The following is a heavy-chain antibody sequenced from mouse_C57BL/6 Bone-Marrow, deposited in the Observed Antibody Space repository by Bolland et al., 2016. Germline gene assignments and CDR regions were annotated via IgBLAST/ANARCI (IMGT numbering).Heavy chain of an antibody. Sequence: GGTKYNEKFKSKATLTVDKPSSTAYMQLSSLTSEDSAVYYCARSYGNYVGYFDYWGQGTS. CDR2: GGT. D-gene: IGHD2-1*01. V-gene: IGHV1-72*01. J-gene: IGHJ4*01. CDR3: ARSYGNYVGYFDY.